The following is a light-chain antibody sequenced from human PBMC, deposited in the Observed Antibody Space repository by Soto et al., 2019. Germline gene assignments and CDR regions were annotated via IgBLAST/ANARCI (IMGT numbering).Light chain of an antibody. CDR3: QQFNNYPLT. CDR2: DAS. CDR1: QGISSA. Sequence: AIQLTQSPSSLSASVGDRVTVTCRASQGISSALAWYQQKPGRAPKLLIYDASNLEGGVPSRFSGRGSGTDFALTISSLQPEEFATYYCQQFNNYPLTFGGGTKVEIK. J-gene: IGKJ4*01. V-gene: IGKV1D-13*01.